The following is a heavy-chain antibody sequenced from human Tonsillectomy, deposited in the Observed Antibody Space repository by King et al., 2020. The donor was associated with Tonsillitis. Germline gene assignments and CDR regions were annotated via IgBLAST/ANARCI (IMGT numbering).Heavy chain of an antibody. V-gene: IGHV4-59*01. CDR3: ARGGPGAYSSGWYRDYYFDY. J-gene: IGHJ4*02. CDR1: GGSISSYY. CDR2: NHYSGST. Sequence: QLQESGPGLVKPSETLSLTCTVSGGSISSYYWSWIRQPPGKGLEWIGYNHYSGSTNYNPSLKSRVTISVDTSKNQFSLKLSSVTAADTAVYYCARGGPGAYSSGWYRDYYFDYWGQGTLVTVPP. D-gene: IGHD6-19*01.